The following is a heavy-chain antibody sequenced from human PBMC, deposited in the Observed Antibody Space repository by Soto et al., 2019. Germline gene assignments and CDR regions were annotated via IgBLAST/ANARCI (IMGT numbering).Heavy chain of an antibody. D-gene: IGHD3-10*01. CDR3: ARDHLLLWFGELPHAHGMDV. CDR2: ISYDGSNK. J-gene: IGHJ6*02. V-gene: IGHV3-30-3*01. Sequence: PGGSLRLSCAASGFTFSSYAMHWVRQAPGKGLEWVAVISYDGSNKYYADSVKGRFTISRDNSKNTLYLQMNSLRAEDTVVYYCARDHLLLWFGELPHAHGMDVWGQGTTVTVSS. CDR1: GFTFSSYA.